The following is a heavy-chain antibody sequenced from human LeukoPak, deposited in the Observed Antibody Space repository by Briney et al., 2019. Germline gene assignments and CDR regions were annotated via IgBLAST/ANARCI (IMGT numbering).Heavy chain of an antibody. CDR1: GFTFSSYG. V-gene: IGHV3-30*02. Sequence: GGSLRLSCAASGFTFSSYGMHWARQAPGKGREGGAFIRYDGSNKYYADSVKGGFTISRDNSKKTLYMQINSLRAEDTAVYYCAKGDCSSTSCYVAYCGGDCYPLIDYWGQGTLVTVSS. CDR3: AKGDCSSTSCYVAYCGGDCYPLIDY. CDR2: IRYDGSNK. J-gene: IGHJ4*02. D-gene: IGHD2-2*01.